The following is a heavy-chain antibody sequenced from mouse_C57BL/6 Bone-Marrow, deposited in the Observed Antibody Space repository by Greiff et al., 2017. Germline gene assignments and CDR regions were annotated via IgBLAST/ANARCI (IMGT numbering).Heavy chain of an antibody. V-gene: IGHV14-2*01. J-gene: IGHJ4*01. CDR1: GFNIKDYY. Sequence: VQLQQSGAELVKPGASVKLSCTASGFNIKDYYMHWVKQRTEQGLEWIGRIDPEDGETKYAPKFPGKATITADTSSNTAYLQLSSLTSEDTAVYYCARGSNGAMDYWGQGTSVTVSS. D-gene: IGHD2-5*01. CDR3: ARGSNGAMDY. CDR2: IDPEDGET.